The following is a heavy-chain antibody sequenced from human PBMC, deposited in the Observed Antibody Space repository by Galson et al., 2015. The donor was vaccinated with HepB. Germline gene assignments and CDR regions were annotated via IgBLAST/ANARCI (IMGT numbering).Heavy chain of an antibody. CDR3: ARGQAGGLVDY. J-gene: IGHJ4*02. D-gene: IGHD1-26*01. V-gene: IGHV4-59*13. CDR1: GVSMSSFY. CDR2: VRDSGTT. Sequence: TLSLTCSVSGVSMSSFYWTWIRQPPGKGLEWIGYVRDSGTTDYNPSLRSRVTISIDTSQNQFSLKLHSLTAADAALYYCARGQAGGLVDYRGQGTLVIVSS.